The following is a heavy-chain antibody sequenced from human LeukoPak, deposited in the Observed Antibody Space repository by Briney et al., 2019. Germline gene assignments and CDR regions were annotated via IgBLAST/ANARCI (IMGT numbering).Heavy chain of an antibody. V-gene: IGHV3-15*01. CDR1: GFSISNDW. D-gene: IGHD3-10*01. CDR3: TLIQGWGSGSYYRDF. J-gene: IGHJ4*02. Sequence: GGSLRLSCAASGFSISNDWMSWVRQAPGKGLEWVARVKSRSAGETTDYAAPVKGRFTISRDDSKNTLYLQMNSLKTEDTAVYYCTLIQGWGSGSYYRDFWGQGTLVTVSS. CDR2: VKSRSAGETT.